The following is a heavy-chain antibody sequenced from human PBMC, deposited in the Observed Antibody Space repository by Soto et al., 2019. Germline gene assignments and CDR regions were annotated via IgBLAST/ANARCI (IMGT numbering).Heavy chain of an antibody. CDR2: INSDGSST. D-gene: IGHD6-13*01. CDR3: XRVGKSPSPPPYYGMDV. CDR1: GFTFSSYW. V-gene: IGHV3-74*01. J-gene: IGHJ6*02. Sequence: GGSLRLSCAASGFTFSSYWMHWVRQAPGKGLVWVSRINSDGSSTSYADSVKGRFTISRDNAKNTLYLQMNSLRAEDTAVYYCXRVGKSPSPPPYYGMDVWGQGTTVTVSS.